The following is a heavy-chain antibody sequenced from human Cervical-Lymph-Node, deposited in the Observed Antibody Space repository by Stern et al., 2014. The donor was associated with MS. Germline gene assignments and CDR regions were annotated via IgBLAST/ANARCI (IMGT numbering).Heavy chain of an antibody. V-gene: IGHV1-18*01. CDR3: ARANYYFDSGDYILNWYFDL. J-gene: IGHJ2*01. CDR1: GYTFNTYG. CDR2: ITPFSGHT. D-gene: IGHD3-22*01. Sequence: QVQLVQSGTEVKKPGASVTVSCKASGYTFNTYGISWVRQAPGQGLQWMGWITPFSGHTNYAQKLQGRVTMTTDTSTTTAYMELRSLRSDDTAIYYCARANYYFDSGDYILNWYFDLWGRGTLVAVST.